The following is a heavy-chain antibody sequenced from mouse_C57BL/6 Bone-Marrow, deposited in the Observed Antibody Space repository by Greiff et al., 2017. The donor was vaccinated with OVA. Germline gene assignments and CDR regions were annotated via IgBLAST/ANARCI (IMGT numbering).Heavy chain of an antibody. CDR3: ARAYLFAY. Sequence: VQLKESGPVLVKPGASVKMSCKASGYTFTDYYMNWVKQSHGKSLEWIGVINPYNGGTSYNQKFKGKATLTVDKSSSTAYMELNSLTSEDSAVYYCARAYLFAYWGQGTLVTVSA. J-gene: IGHJ3*01. V-gene: IGHV1-19*01. CDR1: GYTFTDYY. CDR2: INPYNGGT. D-gene: IGHD5-5*01.